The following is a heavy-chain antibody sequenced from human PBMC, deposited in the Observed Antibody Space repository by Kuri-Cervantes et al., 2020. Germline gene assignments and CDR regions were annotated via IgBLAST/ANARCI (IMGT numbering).Heavy chain of an antibody. D-gene: IGHD6-13*01. CDR1: GFTFSSYS. V-gene: IGHV3-9*01. CDR3: AKASSSWYAGMDV. J-gene: IGHJ6*02. Sequence: SLKISCAASGFTFSSYSMNWVRQGPGKGLEWVSGINSKSGIIGYADSVKGRFTISRDNARNSLYLQMNTLRIEDTALYYRAKASSSWYAGMDVWGQGTTVTVSS. CDR2: INSKSGII.